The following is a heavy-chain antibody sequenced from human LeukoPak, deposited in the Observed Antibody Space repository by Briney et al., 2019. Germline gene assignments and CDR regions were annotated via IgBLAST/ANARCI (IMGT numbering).Heavy chain of an antibody. CDR3: ARGLWTDISGRYEVTAFDV. Sequence: GASVKVSCKASGYTFIGYHMHWVRQAPGQGLEWMGWINPNSGGTNYAQKFQGRVTMTRDASSSTAYMELSRLRSDDTAVYYCARGLWTDISGRYEVTAFDVWGQGTMVTVSS. J-gene: IGHJ3*01. D-gene: IGHD6-19*01. CDR1: GYTFIGYH. V-gene: IGHV1-2*02. CDR2: INPNSGGT.